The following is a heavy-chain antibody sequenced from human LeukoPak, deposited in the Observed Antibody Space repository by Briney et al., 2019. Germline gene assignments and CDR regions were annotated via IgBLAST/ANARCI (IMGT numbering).Heavy chain of an antibody. D-gene: IGHD5-12*01. CDR2: LRGSGTDT. J-gene: IGHJ4*02. Sequence: GGSLRLSCAASGFTFSTYAMSWVRQAPGKGLEWVSDLRGSGTDTYYADSVRGRFTISRDNSKNTLYLQMNSLRAEDTAVYYCAKTSRVNSGYDSPFDYWGQGTLVTVTS. CDR3: AKTSRVNSGYDSPFDY. CDR1: GFTFSTYA. V-gene: IGHV3-23*01.